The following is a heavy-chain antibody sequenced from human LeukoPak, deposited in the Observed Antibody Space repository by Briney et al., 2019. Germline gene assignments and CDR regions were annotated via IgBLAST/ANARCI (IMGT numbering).Heavy chain of an antibody. CDR1: GFTLTTYA. Sequence: QPGESLRLSCTASGFTLTTYAMSWVRQAPGKGLEWVSTISIGGSTTFYADSVKGRFIISRDSSKNTLYLQMNSLKAEDTAIYYCAKGFSGSYSIFDCWGQGTLVTVSS. J-gene: IGHJ4*02. V-gene: IGHV3-23*01. CDR2: ISIGGSTT. D-gene: IGHD1-26*01. CDR3: AKGFSGSYSIFDC.